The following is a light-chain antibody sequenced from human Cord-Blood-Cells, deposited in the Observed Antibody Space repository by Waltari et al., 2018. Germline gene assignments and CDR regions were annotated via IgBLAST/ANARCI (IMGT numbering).Light chain of an antibody. V-gene: IGLV2-14*01. CDR1: SSDVGGYNY. Sequence: QSALTQPASVSGSPGQSITISCTGTSSDVGGYNYVSWYQQHPGKAPKLMIYEVSNRPSGVSKRFSGSKSGKAASLTIAGLQAEDEADYYCSSYTSSSTLAFGGGTKLTVL. J-gene: IGLJ2*01. CDR2: EVS. CDR3: SSYTSSSTLA.